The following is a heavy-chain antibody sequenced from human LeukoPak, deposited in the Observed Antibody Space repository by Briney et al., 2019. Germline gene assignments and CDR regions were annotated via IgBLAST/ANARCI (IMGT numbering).Heavy chain of an antibody. CDR3: TSPARSSDPFDI. CDR2: VRNKANSYST. Sequence: PGGSLRLSCAGSGFTFSDHYMDWVRQPPGKGLEWVGRVRNKANSYSTEYAASVKARFTISRDDSQSSVSLQMNSLKTEVTAVYYCTSPARSSDPFDIWGPGTMVTISS. D-gene: IGHD2-2*01. J-gene: IGHJ3*02. V-gene: IGHV3-72*01. CDR1: GFTFSDHY.